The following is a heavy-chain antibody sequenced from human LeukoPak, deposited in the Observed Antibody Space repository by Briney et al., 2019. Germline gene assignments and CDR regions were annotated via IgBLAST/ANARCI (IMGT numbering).Heavy chain of an antibody. CDR2: IKKDGSGK. J-gene: IGHJ4*02. V-gene: IGHV3-7*03. CDR1: GFTFSSYW. CDR3: ARGGSWYPDY. D-gene: IGHD2-15*01. Sequence: GGSLRLSCAASGFTFSSYWMSWVRQAPGKGLEWAANIKKDGSGKYYVDSVKGRFTISRDNVNNSLYLQMNSLRAEDTAVYYCARGGSWYPDYWGQGTLVTVSS.